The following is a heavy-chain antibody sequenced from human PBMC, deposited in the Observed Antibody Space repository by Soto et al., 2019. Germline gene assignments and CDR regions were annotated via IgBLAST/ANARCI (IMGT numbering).Heavy chain of an antibody. CDR2: IIPIFGTA. J-gene: IGHJ4*02. V-gene: IGHV1-69*13. Sequence: SVKVSCKASGGTFSSYAISWVRQAPGQGLEWMGGIIPIFGTANYAQKFQGRVTITADESTSTAYMELSSLRSEDTAVYYCARVGNDYGHYDYWGQGTLVTVSS. D-gene: IGHD4-17*01. CDR1: GGTFSSYA. CDR3: ARVGNDYGHYDY.